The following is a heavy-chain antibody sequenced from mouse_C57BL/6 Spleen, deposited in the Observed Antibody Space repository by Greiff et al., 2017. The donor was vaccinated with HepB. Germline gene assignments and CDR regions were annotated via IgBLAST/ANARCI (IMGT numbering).Heavy chain of an antibody. CDR1: GYTLTTYP. V-gene: IGHV1-47*01. D-gene: IGHD1-1*01. J-gene: IGHJ3*01. Sequence: VKLVESGAELVKPGASVKMSCKASGYTLTTYPIEWMKQNHGKSLEWIGNFHPYNDDTKYNEKFKGKATLTVEKSSSTVYLELSRLTSDDSAVYYCARGHYGSQAWFAYWGQGTLVTVSA. CDR3: ARGHYGSQAWFAY. CDR2: FHPYNDDT.